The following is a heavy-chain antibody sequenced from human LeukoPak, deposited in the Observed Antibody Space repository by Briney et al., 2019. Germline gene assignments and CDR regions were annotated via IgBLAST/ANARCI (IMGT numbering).Heavy chain of an antibody. V-gene: IGHV1-2*02. CDR1: GYTFTGCY. D-gene: IGHD6-19*01. CDR2: INPNSGGT. Sequence: GASVKVSCKASGYTFTGCYMHWVRQAPGQGLEWMGWINPNSGGTNYAQKFQGRVTMTTDTSTSTAYMELRSLRSDDTAVYYCARDLKMAYSSGRYSWGTGSSNDYWGQGTLVTVSS. CDR3: ARDLKMAYSSGRYSWGTGSSNDY. J-gene: IGHJ4*02.